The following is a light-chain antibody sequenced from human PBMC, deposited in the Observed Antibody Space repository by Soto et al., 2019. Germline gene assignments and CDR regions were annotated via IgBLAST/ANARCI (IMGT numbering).Light chain of an antibody. CDR1: SSDVGGYNY. J-gene: IGLJ2*01. V-gene: IGLV2-14*01. Sequence: QSALTQPASVSGSPGQSITISCTGTSSDVGGYNYVSWSQQHPGKAPKVMIYDVSNRPSGVSNRFSGSKSGNTASLTISGLKAEDEADYYCSSYTSSSTLVVFGGGTKLTVL. CDR3: SSYTSSSTLVV. CDR2: DVS.